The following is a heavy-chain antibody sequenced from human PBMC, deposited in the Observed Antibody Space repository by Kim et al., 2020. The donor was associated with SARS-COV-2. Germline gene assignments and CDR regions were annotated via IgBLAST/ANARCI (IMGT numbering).Heavy chain of an antibody. D-gene: IGHD4-17*01. J-gene: IGHJ3*02. CDR3: ARVGYGDYPYDAFDI. V-gene: IGHV4-4*02. Sequence: PSLKSRVTISVDKSKNQFSLKLSSVTAADTAVYYCARVGYGDYPYDAFDIWGQGTMVTVSS.